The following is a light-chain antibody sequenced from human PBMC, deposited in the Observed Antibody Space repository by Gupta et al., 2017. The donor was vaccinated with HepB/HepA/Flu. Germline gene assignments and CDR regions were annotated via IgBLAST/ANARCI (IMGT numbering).Light chain of an antibody. CDR1: QSVSGN. CDR3: QHYNNWPPTT. CDR2: GAS. Sequence: EIVMTHSPATLSLSPGERATLSCRASQSVSGNLAWYQQKPGQAPRLLIYGASTRATGIPGRFSGSGSGTEFTLTISSLQSQDFAVYYCQHYNNWPPTTFGGGTKVEIK. J-gene: IGKJ4*01. V-gene: IGKV3-15*01.